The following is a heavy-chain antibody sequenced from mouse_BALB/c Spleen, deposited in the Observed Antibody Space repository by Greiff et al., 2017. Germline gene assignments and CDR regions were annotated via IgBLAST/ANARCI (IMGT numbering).Heavy chain of an antibody. J-gene: IGHJ4*01. CDR3: ARGGYYAMDY. CDR1: GFTFSSYT. V-gene: IGHV5-12-2*01. Sequence: DVHLVESGGGLVQPGGSLKLSCAASGFTFSSYTMSWVRQTPEKRLEWVAYISNGGGSTYYPDTVKGRFTISRDNAKNTLYLQMSSLKSEDTAMYYCARGGYYAMDYWGQGTSVTVSS. CDR2: ISNGGGST.